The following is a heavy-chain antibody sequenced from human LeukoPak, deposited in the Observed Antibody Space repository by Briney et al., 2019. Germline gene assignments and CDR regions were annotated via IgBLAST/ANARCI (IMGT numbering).Heavy chain of an antibody. CDR3: TTRGLREYDFWSGYYYDRNYYYMDV. V-gene: IGHV3-23*01. D-gene: IGHD3-3*01. J-gene: IGHJ6*03. CDR1: RFTFSSYA. Sequence: GGSLRLSCAASRFTFSSYAMSWVRQAPGKGLEWVSAISGSGGVTYYADSVKGRFTISRDNSNNTLYLQMNSLRAEDTAVYYCTTRGLREYDFWSGYYYDRNYYYMDVWGKGTTVTVSS. CDR2: ISGSGGVT.